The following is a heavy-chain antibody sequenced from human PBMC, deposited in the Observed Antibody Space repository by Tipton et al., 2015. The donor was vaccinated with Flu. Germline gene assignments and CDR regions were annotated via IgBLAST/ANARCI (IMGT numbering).Heavy chain of an antibody. CDR1: NGTISSYY. D-gene: IGHD2-2*01. V-gene: IGHV4-4*07. CDR3: ASGACSSSTCPKGGFDN. CDR2: IHSSGGT. Sequence: LRLSCTVSNGTISSYYWSWIRQPVGKGLEWIGRIHSSGGTNYNPSLKSRVTMSVDTSKNQFSLKVNSVTAADTAVYYCASGACSSSTCPKGGFDNWGQGTLVVVSS. J-gene: IGHJ4*02.